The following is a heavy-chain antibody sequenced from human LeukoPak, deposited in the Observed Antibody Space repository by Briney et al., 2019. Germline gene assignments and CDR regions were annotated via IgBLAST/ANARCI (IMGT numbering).Heavy chain of an antibody. CDR3: ARGRYYYDSIRGLLNYYYYMDV. D-gene: IGHD3-22*01. Sequence: KASETLSLTCTVSGGSISSYYWSWIRQPPGKGLEWIGYIYYSGSTNYNPSLKSRVTISGDTSKNQFSLKLSSVTAADTAVYYCARGRYYYDSIRGLLNYYYYMDVWGKGTTVTVSS. CDR1: GGSISSYY. V-gene: IGHV4-59*01. J-gene: IGHJ6*03. CDR2: IYYSGST.